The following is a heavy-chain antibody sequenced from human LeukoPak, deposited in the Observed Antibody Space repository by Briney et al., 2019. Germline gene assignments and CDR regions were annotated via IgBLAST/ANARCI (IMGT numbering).Heavy chain of an antibody. CDR3: AIGYSTVTPDY. CDR1: GGSFSGYY. D-gene: IGHD4-17*01. Sequence: SETLSLTCAVYGGSFSGYYWSWIRQPPGKGLEWIGEINHSGSTNYNPSLKSRVTISVGTSKNQFSLKLSSVTAADTAVYYCAIGYSTVTPDYWGQGTLVTVSS. V-gene: IGHV4-34*01. J-gene: IGHJ4*02. CDR2: INHSGST.